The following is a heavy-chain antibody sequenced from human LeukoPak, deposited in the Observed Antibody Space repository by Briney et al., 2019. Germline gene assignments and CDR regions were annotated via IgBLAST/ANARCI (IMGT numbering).Heavy chain of an antibody. CDR1: GVILSNYW. CDR2: INEDGSYT. J-gene: IGHJ3*02. Sequence: GGSLRLSCGGPGVILSNYWMHWVRHVPGKGPVWVSCINEDGSYTDYADSVKGRFTFSRDNAKSTVFLQMNSLSDDDTAIYYCIRDLTGFGAFEIWGQGTAVTVSS. V-gene: IGHV3-74*01. CDR3: IRDLTGFGAFEI. D-gene: IGHD3-9*01.